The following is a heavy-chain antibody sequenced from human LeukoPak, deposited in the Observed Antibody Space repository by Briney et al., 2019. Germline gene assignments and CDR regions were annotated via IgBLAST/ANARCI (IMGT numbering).Heavy chain of an antibody. D-gene: IGHD5-12*01. CDR3: ARLNSGYDWHFDY. CDR1: GGSISSSSYY. V-gene: IGHV4-39*01. J-gene: IGHJ4*02. Sequence: SETLSLTCTVSGGSISSSSYYWGWIRQPPGKGLEWIGSIYYSGSTYYNPSLKSRVTISVDTYKNQFSLKLSSVTAADTAVYYCARLNSGYDWHFDYWGQGTLVTVSS. CDR2: IYYSGST.